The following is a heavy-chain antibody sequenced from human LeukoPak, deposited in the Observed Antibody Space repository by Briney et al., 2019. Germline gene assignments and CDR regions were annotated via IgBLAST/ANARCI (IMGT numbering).Heavy chain of an antibody. CDR1: GYTFTSYY. CDR2: INPSGGST. Sequence: GASVKLSCKASGYTFTSYYMHWVRQAPGQGLEWMGIINPSGGSTSYAQKLQGRVTMTRDTSTSTVYMELSSLRSEDTAVFFCARTYSSSRFDIWGQGTMVTVSS. CDR3: ARTYSSSRFDI. V-gene: IGHV1-46*01. J-gene: IGHJ3*02. D-gene: IGHD6-6*01.